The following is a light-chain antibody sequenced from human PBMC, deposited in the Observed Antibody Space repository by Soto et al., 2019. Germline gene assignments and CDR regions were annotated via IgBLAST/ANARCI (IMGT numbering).Light chain of an antibody. Sequence: EIVMTQSPATLSVSPGERATLSCRASQSVSSNLAWYQQKPGQAPRLLIYGASTRATGIPARFSGSESGTEFTLTISSLQSEDFAVYYCQQYNNWPPWTFGPGTKVDIK. V-gene: IGKV3-15*01. CDR2: GAS. J-gene: IGKJ3*01. CDR1: QSVSSN. CDR3: QQYNNWPPWT.